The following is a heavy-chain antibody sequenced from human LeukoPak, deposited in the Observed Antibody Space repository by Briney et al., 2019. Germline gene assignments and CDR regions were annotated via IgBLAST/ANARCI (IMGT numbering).Heavy chain of an antibody. J-gene: IGHJ4*02. CDR2: IYTSGST. D-gene: IGHD3-22*01. Sequence: SETLSLTCTVSGGSISSYYWSWIRQPAGKGLEWIGRIYTSGSTNYNPSLKSRVTMSVDTSKNQFSLKLSSVTAADTAVYYCARDHPNYYDSSGYYDYWGQGTLVTVSS. CDR1: GGSISSYY. CDR3: ARDHPNYYDSSGYYDY. V-gene: IGHV4-4*07.